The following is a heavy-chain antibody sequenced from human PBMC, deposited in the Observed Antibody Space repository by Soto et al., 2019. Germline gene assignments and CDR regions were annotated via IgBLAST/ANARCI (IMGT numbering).Heavy chain of an antibody. Sequence: QVQLVESGGGVVQPGRSLRLSCAASGFTFSSYGMHWVRQAPGKGLEWVAVISYDGSNKYYADSVKGRFTISRDNSKNTLYLQMNSLRAEDKAVYYCAATAWERLDYWGQGTLVTVSS. CDR1: GFTFSSYG. CDR3: AATAWERLDY. D-gene: IGHD1-26*01. V-gene: IGHV3-30*03. J-gene: IGHJ4*02. CDR2: ISYDGSNK.